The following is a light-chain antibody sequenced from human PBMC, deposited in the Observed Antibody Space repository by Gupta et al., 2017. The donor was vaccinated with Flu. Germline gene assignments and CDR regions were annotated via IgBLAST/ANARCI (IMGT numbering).Light chain of an antibody. CDR3: ESWDSNTWV. Sequence: QPVLTPSSSASASLGSCFKLTCALSRGHCNYIIAWHQQQPGKDPRYLMKREGSGSNNKGSGVAYRFSGSSSGADRYLTISNLQSEEEADYYCESWDSNTWVFGGGTKLTVL. V-gene: IGLV4-60*03. J-gene: IGLJ3*02. CDR2: REGSGSN. CDR1: RGHCNYI.